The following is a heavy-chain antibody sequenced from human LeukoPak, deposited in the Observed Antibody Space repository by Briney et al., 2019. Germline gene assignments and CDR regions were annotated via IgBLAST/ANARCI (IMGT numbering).Heavy chain of an antibody. V-gene: IGHV4-34*01. Sequence: SETLSLTCAVYGGSFSGYYWSWIRQPPGKGLEWIGEINHSGSTNYNPSLKSRVTISVDTSKNQFSLKLSSVTAADTAVYYCATTDFIGAFDIWGQGTMVTASS. J-gene: IGHJ3*02. CDR3: ATTDFIGAFDI. CDR1: GGSFSGYY. CDR2: INHSGST. D-gene: IGHD3-3*01.